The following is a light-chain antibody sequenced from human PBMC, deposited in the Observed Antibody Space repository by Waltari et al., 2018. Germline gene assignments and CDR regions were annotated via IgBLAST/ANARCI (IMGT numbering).Light chain of an antibody. CDR2: GAS. Sequence: EIVMTQSPATVSVSPGERVTLSRRASQSVNSNLAWYQQKPGQAPRLLIYGASTRATTLPARFSGSGSGTEFTLTISSLQAEDSAVYYCHQYNNWPPWTFGQGTRVEIK. CDR3: HQYNNWPPWT. CDR1: QSVNSN. J-gene: IGKJ1*01. V-gene: IGKV3-15*01.